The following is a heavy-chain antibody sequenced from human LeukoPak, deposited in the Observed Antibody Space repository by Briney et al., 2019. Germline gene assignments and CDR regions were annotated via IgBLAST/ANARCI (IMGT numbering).Heavy chain of an antibody. V-gene: IGHV1-3*01. CDR3: AREVDTAIVFDY. CDR2: INAGNGNT. Sequence: GSVKVSCKASGYTFTSYAMHWVRQGPGQRLEWMGWINAGNGNTKYSQKFQGRVTITRDTSANTAYMELSSLRSEDTAVYYCAREVDTAIVFDYWGQGTLVTVSS. J-gene: IGHJ4*02. CDR1: GYTFTSYA. D-gene: IGHD5-18*01.